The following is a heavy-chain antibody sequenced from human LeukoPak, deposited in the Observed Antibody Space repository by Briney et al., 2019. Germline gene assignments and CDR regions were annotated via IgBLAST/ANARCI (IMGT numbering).Heavy chain of an antibody. CDR2: IYYSGST. CDR3: AGSDSSGNAYYFDY. CDR1: GDSISSYY. Sequence: SETLSLTCTVSGDSISSYYWSWIRQPPGKALEWIGYIYYSGSTSYNPSLKSRVTISVDTSKNQFSLKLGSVTAADTAVYYCAGSDSSGNAYYFDYWGQGALVTVSS. J-gene: IGHJ4*02. V-gene: IGHV4-59*01. D-gene: IGHD3-22*01.